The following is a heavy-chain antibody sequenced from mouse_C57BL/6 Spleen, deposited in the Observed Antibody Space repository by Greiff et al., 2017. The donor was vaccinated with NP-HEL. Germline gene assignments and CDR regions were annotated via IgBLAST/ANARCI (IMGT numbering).Heavy chain of an antibody. D-gene: IGHD2-2*01. CDR2: IYPGSGST. V-gene: IGHV1-55*01. J-gene: IGHJ3*01. CDR1: GYTFTSYW. Sequence: QVQLQQPGAELVKPGASVKMSCKASGYTFTSYWITWVKQRPGQGLEWIGDIYPGSGSTNYNEKFKSKATLTVDTSSSTAYMQLSSLTSEDSAVYYCARGPYGYDKGLFAYWGQGTLVTVSA. CDR3: ARGPYGYDKGLFAY.